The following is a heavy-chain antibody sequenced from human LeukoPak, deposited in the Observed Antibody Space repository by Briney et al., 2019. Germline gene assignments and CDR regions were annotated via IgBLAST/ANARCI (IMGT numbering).Heavy chain of an antibody. Sequence: PGGSLRLSCAASGFTLSSYAMSWVRQAPGKGLEWVSSISSSSSYIYYADSVKGRFTISRDNAKNSLYLQMNSLRAEDTVVYYCARGVATTYNWFDPWGQGTLVTVSS. J-gene: IGHJ5*02. D-gene: IGHD5-12*01. CDR3: ARGVATTYNWFDP. CDR2: ISSSSSYI. CDR1: GFTLSSYA. V-gene: IGHV3-21*01.